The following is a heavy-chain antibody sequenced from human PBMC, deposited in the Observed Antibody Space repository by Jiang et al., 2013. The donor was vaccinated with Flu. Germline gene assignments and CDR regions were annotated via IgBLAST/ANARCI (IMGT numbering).Heavy chain of an antibody. Sequence: GAEVKKPGTTVKVSCKISGYRFTDYYIHWVRQAPGKGLEWVGLVDPDGGKTRYAAKFRGRVTIVADTSTDVAYMELGSLRGGDTAVYFCAAFDYFGSASSDFDYWGQGTLVTVSS. J-gene: IGHJ4*01. D-gene: IGHD3-10*01. CDR1: GYRFTDYY. CDR3: AAFDYFGSASSDFDY. V-gene: IGHV1-69-2*01. CDR2: VDPDGGKT.